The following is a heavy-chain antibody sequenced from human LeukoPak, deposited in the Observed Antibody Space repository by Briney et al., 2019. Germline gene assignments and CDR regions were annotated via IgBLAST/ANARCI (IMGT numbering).Heavy chain of an antibody. D-gene: IGHD1-7*01. CDR1: GGSFSGYY. Sequence: SETLSLTCAVYGGSFSGYYWSWIRQPPGKGLEWIGEINHSGSTNYNPSLKSRVTISVDTSKNQFSLKLSSVTAADTAVYYCARSALNYEYWGQGTLVTVSS. CDR3: ARSALNYEY. V-gene: IGHV4-34*01. CDR2: INHSGST. J-gene: IGHJ4*02.